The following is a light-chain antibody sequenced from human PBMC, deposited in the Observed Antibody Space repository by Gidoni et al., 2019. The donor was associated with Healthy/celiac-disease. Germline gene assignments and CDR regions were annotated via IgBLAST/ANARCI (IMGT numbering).Light chain of an antibody. CDR1: QSISSS. Sequence: DIQVTQYPSSLSASVGDRVTITCRASQSISSSLNWYQQKPGKAPKLLIYAASSLQSGVPSRFSGSGSGTDFTLTISSLQPEDFASYYCQQSYRTPRTFGQGTKLEIK. CDR3: QQSYRTPRT. V-gene: IGKV1-39*01. J-gene: IGKJ2*01. CDR2: AAS.